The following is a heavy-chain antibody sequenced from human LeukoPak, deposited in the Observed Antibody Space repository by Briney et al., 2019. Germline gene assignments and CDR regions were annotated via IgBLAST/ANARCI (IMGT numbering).Heavy chain of an antibody. J-gene: IGHJ4*02. D-gene: IGHD5-24*01. CDR1: GFTFSAYW. CDR3: ARGRWSDY. V-gene: IGHV3-7*01. Sequence: GGSLRLSCAASGFTFSAYWMTWVRQAPGKGLEWVANIKEDGTEKNYVDSVKGRYTISRDNVKKSLYLEMNSLRVEDTAVYYCARGRWSDYWGQGTQVTVSS. CDR2: IKEDGTEK.